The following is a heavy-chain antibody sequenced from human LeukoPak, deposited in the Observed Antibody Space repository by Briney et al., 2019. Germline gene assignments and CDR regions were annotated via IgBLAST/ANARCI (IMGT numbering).Heavy chain of an antibody. V-gene: IGHV3-9*01. D-gene: IGHD5-18*01. Sequence: GGSLRLSCAASGFTFVDYAMHWVRQAPGKGLEWVSGISWNSGSIGYADSVKGRFTISRDNAKNSLYLQMNSLRAEDTALYYCAKDRRGYSYVFDYWGQGTLVTVSS. CDR2: ISWNSGSI. J-gene: IGHJ4*02. CDR3: AKDRRGYSYVFDY. CDR1: GFTFVDYA.